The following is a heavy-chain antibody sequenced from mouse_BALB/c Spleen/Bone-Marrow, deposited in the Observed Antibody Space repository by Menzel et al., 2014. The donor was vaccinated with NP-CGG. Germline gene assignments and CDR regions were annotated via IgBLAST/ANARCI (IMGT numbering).Heavy chain of an antibody. CDR3: AGNWYDRGYAMDY. D-gene: IGHD2-14*01. Sequence: QVQLKESGPGLVQPSQLLSIPCTVSGFSLTSYGLHWVRQSPGKGLEWLGVIWSGGSTDYNAAFISRLSISKDNSKSXVFFKMNSLQADDTAIYCCAGNWYDRGYAMDYWGQGASVTVSS. CDR2: IWSGGST. V-gene: IGHV2-4-1*01. CDR1: GFSLTSYG. J-gene: IGHJ4*01.